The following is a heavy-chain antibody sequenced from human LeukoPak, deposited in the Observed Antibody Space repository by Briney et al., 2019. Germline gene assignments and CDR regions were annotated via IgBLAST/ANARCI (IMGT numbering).Heavy chain of an antibody. V-gene: IGHV3-30*18. CDR3: AKARDYDNSGYLNY. CDR2: VSYDGSNQ. CDR1: GLTFSSYG. D-gene: IGHD3-22*01. J-gene: IGHJ4*02. Sequence: PGGSLRLSCAASGLTFSSYGMHWVRQDPGKGLEWVAVVSYDGSNQYYADSVKGRFTISRDNSKNTLNLQMNSLRAEDTAVYYCAKARDYDNSGYLNYWGQGTLVTVSS.